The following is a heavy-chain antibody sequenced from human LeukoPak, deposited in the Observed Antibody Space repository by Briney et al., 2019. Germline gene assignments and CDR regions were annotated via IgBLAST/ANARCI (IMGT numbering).Heavy chain of an antibody. V-gene: IGHV3-21*01. Sequence: GSLRLSCAASGFTFSSFTMNWVRQAPGKGLEWVSSISSSSSYIYYADSVKGRFTISRDNSKNTLYLQMNSLRAEDTAVYYCAKGDGYNPFDYWGQGTLVTVSS. J-gene: IGHJ4*02. CDR1: GFTFSSFT. D-gene: IGHD5-24*01. CDR2: ISSSSSYI. CDR3: AKGDGYNPFDY.